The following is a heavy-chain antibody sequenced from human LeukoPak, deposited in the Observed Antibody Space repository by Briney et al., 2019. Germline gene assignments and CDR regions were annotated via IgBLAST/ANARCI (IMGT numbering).Heavy chain of an antibody. Sequence: ASVKVSCKASGYTFTGYHIHWVRQAPGQGPEWIRWINPNTGGTNYAQKFQGRVTMTRDTSISTAYMELSSLSSDDTAVYYCARCPVGPTPGGAFDIWGQGTMVTVSS. CDR1: GYTFTGYH. V-gene: IGHV1-2*02. CDR2: INPNTGGT. CDR3: ARCPVGPTPGGAFDI. D-gene: IGHD1-26*01. J-gene: IGHJ3*02.